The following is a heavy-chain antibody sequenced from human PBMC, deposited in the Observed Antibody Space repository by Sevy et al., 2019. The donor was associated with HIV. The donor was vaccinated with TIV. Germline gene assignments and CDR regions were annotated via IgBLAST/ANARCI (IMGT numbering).Heavy chain of an antibody. D-gene: IGHD3-10*01. CDR3: ARVGAWYYGSTGNAFDI. J-gene: IGHJ3*02. Sequence: SETLSLTCTVSGGSISTHYWSWIRQPPGKGLEWIGYIQYSGSTKNNPSLKSRVTISIDTSKNQFSLKLSSVTAADTAVYYCARVGAWYYGSTGNAFDIWGQGTMVTVSS. V-gene: IGHV4-59*11. CDR1: GGSISTHY. CDR2: IQYSGST.